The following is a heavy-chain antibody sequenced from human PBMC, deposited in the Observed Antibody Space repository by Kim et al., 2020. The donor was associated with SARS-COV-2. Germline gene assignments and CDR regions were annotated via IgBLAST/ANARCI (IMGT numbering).Heavy chain of an antibody. CDR1: GFTFSSYG. CDR3: ARRYSSGWYDYYYGMDV. D-gene: IGHD6-19*01. J-gene: IGHJ6*01. V-gene: IGHV3-33*05. Sequence: GGSLRLSCAASGFTFSSYGMHWVRQAPGKGLEWVAVISYDGSNKYYADSVKGRFTISRDNAKNTLYLQMNSLRAEDTAVYYCARRYSSGWYDYYYGMDV. CDR2: ISYDGSNK.